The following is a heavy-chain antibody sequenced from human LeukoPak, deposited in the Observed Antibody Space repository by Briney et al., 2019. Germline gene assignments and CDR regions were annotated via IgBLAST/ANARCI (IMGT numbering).Heavy chain of an antibody. D-gene: IGHD5-18*01. V-gene: IGHV4-61*02. J-gene: IGHJ4*02. CDR2: IYTSGST. CDR3: AREDTAMVINY. Sequence: SETLSLTCAVSGGSISSGSYYWSWIRQPAGKGLEWIGRIYTSGSTNYNPSLKSRVTISVDTSKNQFSLKLSSVTAADTAVYYCAREDTAMVINYWGQGTLVTVSS. CDR1: GGSISSGSYY.